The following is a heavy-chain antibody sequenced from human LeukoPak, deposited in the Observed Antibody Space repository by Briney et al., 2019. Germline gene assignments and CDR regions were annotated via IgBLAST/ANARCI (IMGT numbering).Heavy chain of an antibody. CDR3: ARGARNGYGDYRGPHDY. V-gene: IGHV3-30-3*01. J-gene: IGHJ4*02. Sequence: PGGSLRLSCAASGFTFSSYAMHWVRQAPGKGLKWVAVISYDGSNKYYADSVKGRFTISRDNSKNTLYLQMNSLRAEDTAVYYCARGARNGYGDYRGPHDYWGQGALVTVSS. CDR2: ISYDGSNK. D-gene: IGHD4-17*01. CDR1: GFTFSSYA.